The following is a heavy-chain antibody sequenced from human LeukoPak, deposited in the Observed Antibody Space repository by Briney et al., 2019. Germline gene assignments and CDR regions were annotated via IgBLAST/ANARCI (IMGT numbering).Heavy chain of an antibody. CDR3: AKKGVGTYHFDY. J-gene: IGHJ4*02. V-gene: IGHV3-23*01. CDR2: ISGSGGST. D-gene: IGHD1-26*01. CDR1: GFTFSSYA. Sequence: GGSLRLFCAASGFTFSSYAMTWVRQAPGKGLEWVSGISGSGGSTYYADSVKGRFTISRENSKNTLYLQMNSLRAEDTAVYYCAKKGVGTYHFDYWGQGTLVTVSS.